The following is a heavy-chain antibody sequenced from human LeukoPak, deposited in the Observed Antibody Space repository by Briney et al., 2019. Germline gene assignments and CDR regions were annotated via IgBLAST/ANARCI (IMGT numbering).Heavy chain of an antibody. D-gene: IGHD2-2*01. Sequence: GGSLRLSCAASGFTFSTSSMNWVRQAPGKGLEWISYISSGSGTIYYADSVKGRFTISKDTAKNSLSLQMNSLRVEDTAVYYCATGPNTSPFDYWGQGTLVTVSS. J-gene: IGHJ4*02. V-gene: IGHV3-48*01. CDR3: ATGPNTSPFDY. CDR1: GFTFSTSS. CDR2: ISSGSGTI.